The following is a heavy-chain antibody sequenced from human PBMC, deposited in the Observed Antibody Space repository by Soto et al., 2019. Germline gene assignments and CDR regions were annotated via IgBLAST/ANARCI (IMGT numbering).Heavy chain of an antibody. D-gene: IGHD2-15*01. V-gene: IGHV3-30-3*01. CDR3: ARDAHTPNCSGGSCGGGFDP. CDR1: GFTFSSYA. J-gene: IGHJ5*02. CDR2: ISYDGSNK. Sequence: TGGSLRLSCAASGFTFSSYAMHWARQAPGKGLEWVAVISYDGSNKYYADSVKGRFTISRDNSKNTLYLQMNSLRAEDTAVYYCARDAHTPNCSGGSCGGGFDPWGQGTLVTVSS.